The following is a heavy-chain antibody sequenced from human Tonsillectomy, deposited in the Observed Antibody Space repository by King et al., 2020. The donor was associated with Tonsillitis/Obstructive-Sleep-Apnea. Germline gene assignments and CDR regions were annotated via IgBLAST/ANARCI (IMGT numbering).Heavy chain of an antibody. V-gene: IGHV4-59*01. CDR1: GGSITTYY. CDR2: IHYSGIT. Sequence: VQLQESGPGLVKPPETLSLTCTISGGSITTYYWSWIRQPPGKGLEWIGYIHYSGITNYNPSFKSRVAISVDTPKNQFSLKLSSVTAADTALYFCARGHTAFFDFWGPGILVTVSS. D-gene: IGHD2-21*02. J-gene: IGHJ4*02. CDR3: ARGHTAFFDF.